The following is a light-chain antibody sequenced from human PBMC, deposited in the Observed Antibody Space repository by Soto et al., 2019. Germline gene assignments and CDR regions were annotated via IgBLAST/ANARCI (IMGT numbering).Light chain of an antibody. CDR3: SSFTRSNSYV. CDR2: DVS. Sequence: QSVLTQPASVSGSPGQSITISCTGTSSDVGAYNYVSWYQQHPGKVPKLMIYDVSDRPSGVSNRFSGSKSGNTASPTISGLQAEDEADYYCSSFTRSNSYVFGTGTKLTVL. J-gene: IGLJ1*01. V-gene: IGLV2-14*03. CDR1: SSDVGAYNY.